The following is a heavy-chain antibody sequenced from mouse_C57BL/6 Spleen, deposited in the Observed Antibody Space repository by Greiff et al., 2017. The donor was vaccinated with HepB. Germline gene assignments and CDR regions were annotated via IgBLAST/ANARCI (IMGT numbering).Heavy chain of an antibody. CDR3: ARNNDYGYFDY. D-gene: IGHD2-4*01. J-gene: IGHJ2*01. CDR1: GYNITTYP. V-gene: IGHV1-47*01. CDR2: FHPYNDDT. Sequence: VQLQQSGAELVKPGASVKMSCKASGYNITTYPIEWMKQNHGKSLEWIGNFHPYNDDTKYNEKFKGKATMTADKSSSTVYLQLSRLTSDDSAVYYCARNNDYGYFDYWGQGTTLTVSA.